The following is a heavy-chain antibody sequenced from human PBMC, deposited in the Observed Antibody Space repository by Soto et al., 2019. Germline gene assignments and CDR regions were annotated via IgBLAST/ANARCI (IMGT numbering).Heavy chain of an antibody. J-gene: IGHJ5*02. CDR3: ARGMVRGVNIWFDP. D-gene: IGHD3-10*01. CDR2: IYYSGST. CDR1: GGSISSYY. V-gene: IGHV4-59*01. Sequence: PSETLSLTCTVSGGSISSYYWSWIWQPPGKGLEWIGYIYYSGSTNYNPSLKSRVTISVDTSKNQFSLKLSSVTAADTAVYYCARGMVRGVNIWFDPWGQGTLVTVSS.